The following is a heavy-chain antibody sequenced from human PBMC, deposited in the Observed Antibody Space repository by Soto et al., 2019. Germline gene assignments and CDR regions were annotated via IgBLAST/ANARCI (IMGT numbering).Heavy chain of an antibody. J-gene: IGHJ4*02. CDR2: INTDEGTT. D-gene: IGHD2-15*01. CDR1: GFTFSSYW. CDR3: VRARGGYYFDY. Sequence: PGGSLRLSCAASGFTFSSYWMHWVRQAPGKGLVWVSRINTDEGTTTYAGSVKGRFTISRDNAKNTLYLQMNSLRAEDTAVYYCVRARGGYYFDYWGQGTQVTVSS. V-gene: IGHV3-74*01.